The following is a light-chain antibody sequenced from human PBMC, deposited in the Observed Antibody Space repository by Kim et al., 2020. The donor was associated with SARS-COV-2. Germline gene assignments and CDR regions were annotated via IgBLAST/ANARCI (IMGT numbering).Light chain of an antibody. CDR1: SSDIGGHTY. CDR3: CSYTGNTTPYV. V-gene: IGLV2-14*03. CDR2: DAT. Sequence: QSITISCTGTSSDIGGHTYVSWYQQCSGKAPTLIIHDATKRPSGVSFRFSGSKFGITAYLTISGLQPEDEADYYCCSYTGNTTPYVFGTGTKVTVL. J-gene: IGLJ1*01.